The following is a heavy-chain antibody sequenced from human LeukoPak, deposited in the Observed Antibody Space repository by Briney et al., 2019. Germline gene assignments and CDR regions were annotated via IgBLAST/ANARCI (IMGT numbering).Heavy chain of an antibody. D-gene: IGHD3-22*01. CDR2: IYYSGST. Sequence: SETLSLTCTVSGGSISSYYWSWIRQPPGKGLEWIGYIYYSGSTNYNPSLKSRVTISVDTSKNQFSLKLSSVTAADTAVYYCAGQYYYDSSGYYYPLAFDIWGQGTMVTVSS. CDR1: GGSISSYY. J-gene: IGHJ3*02. CDR3: AGQYYYDSSGYYYPLAFDI. V-gene: IGHV4-59*08.